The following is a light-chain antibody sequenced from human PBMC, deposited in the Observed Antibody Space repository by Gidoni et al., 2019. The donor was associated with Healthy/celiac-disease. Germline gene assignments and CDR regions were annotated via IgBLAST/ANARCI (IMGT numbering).Light chain of an antibody. CDR2: GKN. Sequence: LGQAVRITCQGDSLRSYYASWYQQKPGQAPVLVIYGKNNRPSGIPDRFSGSSSGNTASLTITGAQAEDEADYYCNSRDSSGNHVVFGGGTKLTVL. J-gene: IGLJ2*01. CDR3: NSRDSSGNHVV. V-gene: IGLV3-19*01. CDR1: SLRSYY.